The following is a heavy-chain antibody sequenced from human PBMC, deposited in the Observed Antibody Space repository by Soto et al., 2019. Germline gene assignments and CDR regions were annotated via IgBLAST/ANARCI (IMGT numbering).Heavy chain of an antibody. CDR1: GGSISSYY. D-gene: IGHD5-18*01. V-gene: IGHV4-4*07. CDR2: IYTSGST. J-gene: IGHJ6*02. Sequence: SETLSLTXTVSGGSISSYYWSWIRQPAGKGLEWIGRIYTSGSTNYNPSLKSRVTMSVDTSKNQFSLKLSSVTAADTAVYYCARARIDGDTASSRYYYYGMDVWGQGTTVTVSS. CDR3: ARARIDGDTASSRYYYYGMDV.